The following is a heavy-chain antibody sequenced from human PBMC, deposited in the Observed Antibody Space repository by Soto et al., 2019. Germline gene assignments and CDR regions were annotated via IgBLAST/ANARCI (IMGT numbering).Heavy chain of an antibody. Sequence: GGSLRLSCAASGFTFSSYSMSWVRQAPGKGLEWVSAISVSGGSTYYSDSVKGRFTISRDNSKNTLYLQMNSLRAEDTALYYCVKWGGDYYDTSGYPDYWGQGTLVTVSS. CDR2: ISVSGGST. V-gene: IGHV3-23*01. J-gene: IGHJ4*02. CDR3: VKWGGDYYDTSGYPDY. D-gene: IGHD3-22*01. CDR1: GFTFSSYS.